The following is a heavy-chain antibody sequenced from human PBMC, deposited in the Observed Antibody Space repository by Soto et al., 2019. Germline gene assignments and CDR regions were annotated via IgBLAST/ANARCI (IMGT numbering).Heavy chain of an antibody. CDR2: ISVGSGNK. CDR3: ARALTACVTLYIDN. CDR1: GYIFTTYG. D-gene: IGHD2-21*01. V-gene: IGHV1-3*01. Sequence: QVQLVQSGAEVKKPGASMKVSCKASGYIFTTYGIHCMRQAPGQRPEWMGWISVGSGNKRYSPDFQARLTIRSDTATSTAYMELSSLRSEDTAVYYWARALTACVTLYIDNWGQGTLVTVSS. J-gene: IGHJ4*02.